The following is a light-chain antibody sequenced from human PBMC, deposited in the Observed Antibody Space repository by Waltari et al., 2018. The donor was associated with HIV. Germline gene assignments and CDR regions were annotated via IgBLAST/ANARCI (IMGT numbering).Light chain of an antibody. CDR1: ALPNQY. Sequence: SYELTQPPSVSVSPGQTARITCSGDALPNQYAYWYKQKPGQAPVLVMYKDNERPSGIPERIPGSSSGKTVTLTIRGVQAEDEADYYCQSADSSGTVVFGGGTKLTVL. J-gene: IGLJ2*01. V-gene: IGLV3-25*03. CDR3: QSADSSGTVV. CDR2: KDN.